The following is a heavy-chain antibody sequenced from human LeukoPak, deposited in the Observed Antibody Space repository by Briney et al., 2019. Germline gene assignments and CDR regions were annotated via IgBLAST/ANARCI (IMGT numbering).Heavy chain of an antibody. Sequence: SVKVSCKASGFTFTSSAMQWVRQAREQRLEWIGWIVVGSGNTNYAQKFQERVTITRDMSTSTAYMELSSLRSEDTAVYYCAADRRYCSSTSCSSDYYYYYGMDVWGQGTTVTVSS. D-gene: IGHD2-2*01. J-gene: IGHJ6*02. CDR1: GFTFTSSA. CDR3: AADRRYCSSTSCSSDYYYYYGMDV. V-gene: IGHV1-58*02. CDR2: IVVGSGNT.